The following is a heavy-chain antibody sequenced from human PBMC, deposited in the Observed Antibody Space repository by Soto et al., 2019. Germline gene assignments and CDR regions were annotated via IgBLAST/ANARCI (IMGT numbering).Heavy chain of an antibody. J-gene: IGHJ3*02. V-gene: IGHV3-73*01. CDR3: RSAIGGRGNCSSTSCYSGRAFDI. D-gene: IGHD2-2*01. CDR1: GFTFSGSA. Sequence: EVQLVESGGGLVQPGGSLKLSCAASGFTFSGSAMHWVRQASGKGLEWVGRIRSKANSYATTYAASVKGRSTICRDGSKNTAYLKMNSLTTEDTAVYSCRSAIGGRGNCSSTSCYSGRAFDIWGQGTMVTVSS. CDR2: IRSKANSYAT.